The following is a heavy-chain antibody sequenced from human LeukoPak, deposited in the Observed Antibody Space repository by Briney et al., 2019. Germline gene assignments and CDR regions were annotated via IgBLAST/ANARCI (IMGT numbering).Heavy chain of an antibody. CDR1: GGSISSYY. V-gene: IGHV4-59*08. CDR3: ARGVSYYDSSGYYNEYFQH. CDR2: IYYSGST. D-gene: IGHD3-22*01. J-gene: IGHJ1*01. Sequence: SETLSLTCTVSGGSISSYYWSWIRQPPGKGVEWLGYIYYSGSTNYNPSLKSRVTISVDTSKNQFSLKLSSVTAADTAVYYCARGVSYYDSSGYYNEYFQHWGQGTLVTVSS.